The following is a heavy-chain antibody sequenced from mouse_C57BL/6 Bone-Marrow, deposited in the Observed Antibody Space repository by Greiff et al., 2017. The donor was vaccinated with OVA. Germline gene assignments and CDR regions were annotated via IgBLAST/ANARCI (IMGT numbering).Heavy chain of an antibody. Sequence: VQLQQSGAELVRPGTSVKMSCKASGYTFTNYWIGWAKQRPGHGLEWIGDIYPGGGYTNYNEKFKGKATLTADKSSSTAYMQFSSLTSEDSAIYYCARGYYGSSYAMDYWGQGTSGTVSS. V-gene: IGHV1-63*01. CDR3: ARGYYGSSYAMDY. CDR1: GYTFTNYW. CDR2: IYPGGGYT. J-gene: IGHJ4*01. D-gene: IGHD1-1*01.